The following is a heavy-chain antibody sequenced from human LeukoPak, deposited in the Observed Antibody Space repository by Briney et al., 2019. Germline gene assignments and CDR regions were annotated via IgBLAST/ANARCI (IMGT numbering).Heavy chain of an antibody. CDR2: ISGSGGST. Sequence: GGSLRLSCAPSGFTFSSYAMSWVRQAPGEGLEWVSAISGSGGSTYYADSVKGRFTISRDNSKNTLYLQMNSLRAEDTAVYYCAKVDCSSTSCYVAVAGTVYFDYWGQGTLVTVSS. CDR1: GFTFSSYA. V-gene: IGHV3-23*01. CDR3: AKVDCSSTSCYVAVAGTVYFDY. J-gene: IGHJ4*02. D-gene: IGHD2-2*01.